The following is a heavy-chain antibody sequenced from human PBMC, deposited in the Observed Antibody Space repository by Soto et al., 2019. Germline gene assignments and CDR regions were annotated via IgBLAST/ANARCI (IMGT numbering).Heavy chain of an antibody. CDR1: GFTFSTSW. Sequence: EVQLVESGGVLVQPGGSLRVSCAASGFTFSTSWMNWVRQAPGKGLEWVANINGDGSEEYYVDSVRGRFTISRDNVKNSLFLHMTSLRAEDAAVYYCAAGFPPDYWGQGTLVTVSS. V-gene: IGHV3-7*01. CDR2: INGDGSEE. J-gene: IGHJ4*02. D-gene: IGHD3-10*01. CDR3: AAGFPPDY.